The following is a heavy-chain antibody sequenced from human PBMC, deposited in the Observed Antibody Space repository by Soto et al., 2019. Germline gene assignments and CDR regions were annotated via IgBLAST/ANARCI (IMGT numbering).Heavy chain of an antibody. CDR3: ARGSGGAFDI. CDR2: INPSGGST. V-gene: IGHV1-46*03. J-gene: IGHJ3*02. Sequence: ASVKVSCKASGYTFTGNYMHWVRQPPGQGLEWMGIINPSGGSTSYAQKFQGRVTMTRDTSTSTVYMELSSLRSEDTAVYYCARGSGGAFDIWGQGTMVTVSS. CDR1: GYTFTGNY. D-gene: IGHD6-19*01.